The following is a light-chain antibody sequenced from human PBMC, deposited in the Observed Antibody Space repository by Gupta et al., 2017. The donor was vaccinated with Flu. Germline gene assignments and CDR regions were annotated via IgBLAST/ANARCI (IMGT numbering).Light chain of an antibody. CDR2: DVS. CDR1: SSDVGGYNY. Sequence: QSALTQPASVSGSPGQSITISCTGTSSDVGGYNYVSWYQQHPGKAPKLMIYDVSNRPSGVSNRFSGSKSGNTASLTISGIQAEEEADYYCSSYTSSSNSYVFGTGTKVTVL. V-gene: IGLV2-14*01. J-gene: IGLJ1*01. CDR3: SSYTSSSNSYV.